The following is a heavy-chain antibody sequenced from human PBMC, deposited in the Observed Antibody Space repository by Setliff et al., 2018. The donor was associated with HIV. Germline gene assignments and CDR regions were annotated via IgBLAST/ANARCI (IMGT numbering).Heavy chain of an antibody. CDR2: ISWKRSSI. V-gene: IGHV3-9*01. CDR3: ARDISLGILYTTPDY. Sequence: SLRLSCAASGFTFSSYDMHWVRQAPGKGLEWVSGISWKRSSIGYADSVRGRFTISRDNAKNSLYLQMNSLRAEDTAVYYCARDISLGILYTTPDYWGQGTLVTVSS. D-gene: IGHD2-15*01. J-gene: IGHJ4*02. CDR1: GFTFSSYD.